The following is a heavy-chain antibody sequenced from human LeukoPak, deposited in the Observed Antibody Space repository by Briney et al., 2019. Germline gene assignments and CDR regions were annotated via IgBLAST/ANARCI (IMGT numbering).Heavy chain of an antibody. V-gene: IGHV4-30-4*08. CDR3: ARSIAVAGASPKDAFDI. Sequence: SETLSLTCTVSGGSISSGDYYWSWIRQPPGKGLEWIGYIYYSGSTYYNPSLKSRVTISVDTSKNQFSLKLSSVTAADTAVYYCARSIAVAGASPKDAFDIWGQGTMVTVSS. CDR2: IYYSGST. D-gene: IGHD6-19*01. CDR1: GGSISSGDYY. J-gene: IGHJ3*02.